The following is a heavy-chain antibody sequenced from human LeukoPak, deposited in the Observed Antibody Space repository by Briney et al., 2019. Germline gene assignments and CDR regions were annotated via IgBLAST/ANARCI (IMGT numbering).Heavy chain of an antibody. J-gene: IGHJ4*02. V-gene: IGHV4-61*02. Sequence: PSETLSLTCTVSGASISSGSYYWNWIRQPAGKGLEWIGRIFASGSTNYNPSLKSRVTISVDTSKNQFSLKLSSVTAADTAVYYCARSKDILTGYCFDYWGQGTPVTVSS. D-gene: IGHD3-9*01. CDR1: GASISSGSYY. CDR3: ARSKDILTGYCFDY. CDR2: IFASGST.